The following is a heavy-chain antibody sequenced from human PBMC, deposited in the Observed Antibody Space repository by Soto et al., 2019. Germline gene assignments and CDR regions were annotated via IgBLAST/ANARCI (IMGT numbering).Heavy chain of an antibody. CDR2: ITTYNGNT. D-gene: IGHD3-10*01. Sequence: ASVKVSCKASGYTFTSYGISWVRQAPGQGLEWMGWITTYNGNTNYAQKLQGRVTMTTDTSTTTAYMELRSLRSDDTAVYYCASPRGPSLFDYWGQGTLVTVSS. CDR3: ASPRGPSLFDY. CDR1: GYTFTSYG. J-gene: IGHJ4*02. V-gene: IGHV1-18*01.